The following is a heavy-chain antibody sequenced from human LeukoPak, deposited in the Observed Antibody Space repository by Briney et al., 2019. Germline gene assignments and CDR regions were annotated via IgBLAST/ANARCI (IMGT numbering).Heavy chain of an antibody. D-gene: IGHD3-22*01. CDR3: AADYYDTSGSLTDS. J-gene: IGHJ4*02. CDR2: IYHSGST. V-gene: IGHV4-31*03. Sequence: SQTLSLTCTVSGGSISSGGYYWSWIRQHPGKGLEWIGYIYHSGSTYYNPSLKSRVTISVVMSKNQFSLNLSSVTAADTAVYYCAADYYDTSGSLTDSWGQGTLVTVSS. CDR1: GGSISSGGYY.